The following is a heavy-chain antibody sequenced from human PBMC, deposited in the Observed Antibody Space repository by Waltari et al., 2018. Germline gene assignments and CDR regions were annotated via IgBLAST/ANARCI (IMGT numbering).Heavy chain of an antibody. CDR2: INDSGRT. Sequence: QVQLQQWGAGLLKPSENLSLTCDVSGGSLSGYHWTWIRQPPGKGLEWIGEINDSGRTTYNPSLESRVTVSIDTANNQFSLRVRSVTAADTAVYYCARVFGYYYYYMDVWGKGTTVTISS. D-gene: IGHD3-3*01. CDR3: ARVFGYYYYYMDV. J-gene: IGHJ6*03. CDR1: GGSLSGYH. V-gene: IGHV4-34*02.